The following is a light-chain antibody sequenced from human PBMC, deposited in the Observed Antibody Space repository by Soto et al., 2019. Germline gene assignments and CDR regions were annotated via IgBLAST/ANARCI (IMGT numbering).Light chain of an antibody. CDR3: LLYYGGGWM. J-gene: IGLJ3*02. V-gene: IGLV7-43*01. CDR1: TGAVTSGYY. Sequence: QTVVTQEPSLTVSPGGTVTLTCASSTGAVTSGYYPNWFQQKPGQAPRALIYSTSNKQSWTPARFSGSLLGGKAALTLSGVQPEDEAEYYCLLYYGGGWMFGGGTKVTVL. CDR2: STS.